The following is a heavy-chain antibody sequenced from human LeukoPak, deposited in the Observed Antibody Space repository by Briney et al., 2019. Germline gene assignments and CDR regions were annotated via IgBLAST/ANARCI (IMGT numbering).Heavy chain of an antibody. V-gene: IGHV1-18*01. CDR2: ISAYNGNT. Sequence: ASVKVSCKASGYTFTSYGISWVRQAPGQGLAWMGWISAYNGNTNYAQKLQGRVTMTTDTSTSTAYMELRSLRSDDTAVYYCAMEWRITGTVYWGQGTLVTVSS. CDR3: AMEWRITGTVY. J-gene: IGHJ4*02. D-gene: IGHD1-20*01. CDR1: GYTFTSYG.